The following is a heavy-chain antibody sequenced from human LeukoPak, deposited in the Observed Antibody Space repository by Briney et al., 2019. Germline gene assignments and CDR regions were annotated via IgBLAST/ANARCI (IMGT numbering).Heavy chain of an antibody. V-gene: IGHV4-31*03. D-gene: IGHD2-21*02. CDR2: IYYSGST. J-gene: IGHJ5*02. Sequence: SQTLSLTCTVSGGSISSGGYYWSWIRQHPGKGLEWIGYIYYSGSTYYNPSLKSRVTISVDTSKNQFSLKLSSVTAADTAVYYCARYTVVVTGRRGKGNWFDPWGQGTLVTVSS. CDR1: GGSISSGGYY. CDR3: ARYTVVVTGRRGKGNWFDP.